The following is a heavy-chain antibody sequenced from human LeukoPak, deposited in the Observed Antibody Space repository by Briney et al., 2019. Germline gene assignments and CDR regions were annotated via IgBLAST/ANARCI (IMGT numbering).Heavy chain of an antibody. CDR2: IYTSGST. CDR1: GGSISSYY. CDR3: ARGSTTAAATDYFDY. J-gene: IGHJ4*02. Sequence: SETLSLTCTVSGGSISSYYWSWIRQPAGKGLEWIGRIYTSGSTNYNPSLKSRVTMSVDTSKNQFSLKLSSVTAADTAVYYCARGSTTAAATDYFDYWGQGTLVTVSS. D-gene: IGHD6-13*01. V-gene: IGHV4-4*07.